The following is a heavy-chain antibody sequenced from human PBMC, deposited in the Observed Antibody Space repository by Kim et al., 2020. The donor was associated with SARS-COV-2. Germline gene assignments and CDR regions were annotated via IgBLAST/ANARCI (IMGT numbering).Heavy chain of an antibody. D-gene: IGHD6-6*01. CDR1: GFTFSGYW. CDR2: IKQDGSEK. Sequence: GGSLRLSCAASGFTFSGYWMSWVRQAPGKGLEWVANIKQDGSEKYYVDSVKGRFTISRDNAKNSLYLRMNSLRAEDTAVYYCARDLGSSLDYYYYYGMDVWGQGTTVTVSS. J-gene: IGHJ6*02. CDR3: ARDLGSSLDYYYYYGMDV. V-gene: IGHV3-7*03.